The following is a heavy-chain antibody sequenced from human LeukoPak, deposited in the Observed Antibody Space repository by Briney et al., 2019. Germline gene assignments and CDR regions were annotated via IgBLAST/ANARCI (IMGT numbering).Heavy chain of an antibody. CDR3: ARTPGMDV. J-gene: IGHJ6*02. CDR1: GGLISSYH. CDR2: GHYSGKT. V-gene: IGHV4-59*01. Sequence: SETLSLTCTVSGGLISSYHWSWIRQPPGKGLEWIGYGHYSGKTNYNPSLNNRASVSVDQSKNQVSLKLNSVTAADSAVYYCARTPGMDVWGQGTTVTVTS. D-gene: IGHD1-1*01.